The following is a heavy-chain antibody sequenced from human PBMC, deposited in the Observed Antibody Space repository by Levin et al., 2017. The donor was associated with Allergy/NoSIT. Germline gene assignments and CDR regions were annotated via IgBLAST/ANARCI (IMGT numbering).Heavy chain of an antibody. D-gene: IGHD6-13*01. CDR2: ISWNSGSI. Sequence: AGGSLRLSCAASGFTFDDYAMHWVRQAPGKGLEWVSGISWNSGSIGYADSVKGRFTISRDNAKNSLYLQMNSLRAEDTALYYCAKGQTYSSSWYGDAFDIWGQGTMVTVSS. CDR1: GFTFDDYA. V-gene: IGHV3-9*01. CDR3: AKGQTYSSSWYGDAFDI. J-gene: IGHJ3*02.